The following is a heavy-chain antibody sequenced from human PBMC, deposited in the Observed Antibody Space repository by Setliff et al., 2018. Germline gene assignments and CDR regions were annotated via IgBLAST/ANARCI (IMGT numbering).Heavy chain of an antibody. CDR2: IYHSGST. CDR3: AKHRSYFDY. J-gene: IGHJ4*02. Sequence: SETLSLTCTVSGHSISNDYFWGWIRQPPGKGLEWIGSIYHSGSTSYYPSLKSRVTISVDTSKNQFSLNLSSVTAADTAVYYCAKHRSYFDYWGQGTLVTVST. CDR1: GHSISNDYF. V-gene: IGHV4-38-2*02.